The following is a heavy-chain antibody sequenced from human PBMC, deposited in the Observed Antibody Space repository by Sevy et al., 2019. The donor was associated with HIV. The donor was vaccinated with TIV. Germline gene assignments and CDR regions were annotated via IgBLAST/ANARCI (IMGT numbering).Heavy chain of an antibody. CDR3: TTKGDFWSGYQFFEY. V-gene: IGHV3-15*01. CDR2: IKSRADGGTT. D-gene: IGHD3-3*01. J-gene: IGHJ4*02. Sequence: GGSLRLSCAASGFTFSKAWMTWVRQAPGKGLEWVGRIKSRADGGTTDYAAPVKGRFSISRDDSKNTLYLQMNSLKIEDTAVYYCTTKGDFWSGYQFFEYWGQGTLVTDSS. CDR1: GFTFSKAW.